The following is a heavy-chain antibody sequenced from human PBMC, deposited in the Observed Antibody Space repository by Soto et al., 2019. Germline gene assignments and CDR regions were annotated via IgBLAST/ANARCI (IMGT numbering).Heavy chain of an antibody. CDR3: AGGGDYGGYYYYYGMDV. CDR1: GGSISSSNW. J-gene: IGHJ6*02. D-gene: IGHD4-17*01. Sequence: PSETLSLTCAVSGGSISSSNWWSWVRQPPGKGLEWIGEIYHSGSTNYNPSLKSRVTISVDKSKNQFSLKLSSVTAADTAVYYCAGGGDYGGYYYYYGMDVWGQGTMLTVSS. CDR2: IYHSGST. V-gene: IGHV4-4*02.